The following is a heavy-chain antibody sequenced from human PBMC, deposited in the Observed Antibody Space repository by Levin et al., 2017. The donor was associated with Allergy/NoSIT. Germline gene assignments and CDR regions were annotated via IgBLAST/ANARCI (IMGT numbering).Heavy chain of an antibody. V-gene: IGHV3-48*02. J-gene: IGHJ4*02. CDR1: GFTFSNYN. D-gene: IGHD2-15*01. CDR3: VREGGWWPPYYFDY. CDR2: ISSNTRTI. Sequence: GESLKISCAASGFTFSNYNMNWVRQAPGKGLGWLSYISSNTRTIYYASSLKGRFTVSRDNAKNSLYLQMNSLRDDDTPVYYCVREGGWWPPYYFDYWGQGAPVTVSS.